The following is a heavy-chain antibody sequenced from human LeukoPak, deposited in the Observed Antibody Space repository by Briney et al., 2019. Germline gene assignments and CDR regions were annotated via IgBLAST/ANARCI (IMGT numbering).Heavy chain of an antibody. J-gene: IGHJ3*02. CDR1: GYSISSGYY. CDR2: IYHSGST. CDR3: AHKFAGSYAFDI. Sequence: PSETLSLTCTVSGYSISSGYYWGWIRQPPGKGLEWIANIYHSGSTYYNPSLKSRVTMSIDTSKNQFSLKLGSVIAVDTAVYYCAHKFAGSYAFDIWGQGTMVTVSS. V-gene: IGHV4-38-2*02.